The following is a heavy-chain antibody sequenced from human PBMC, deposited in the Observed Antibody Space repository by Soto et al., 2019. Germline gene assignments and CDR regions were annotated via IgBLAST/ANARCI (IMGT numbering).Heavy chain of an antibody. J-gene: IGHJ6*03. Sequence: QVQLVQSGAEVKKPGASVTVSCRSSGDTFNDYYIHWVRQAPGQGLEWMGWINPNGGVTKYAQKFQGWVSMTRDTSLRTVYVARSRLRSDDTAVYYCARESGGATATLDYYYFYMAVWGTGTRVTVSS. CDR2: INPNGGVT. CDR3: ARESGGATATLDYYYFYMAV. D-gene: IGHD5-12*01. V-gene: IGHV1-2*04. CDR1: GDTFNDYY.